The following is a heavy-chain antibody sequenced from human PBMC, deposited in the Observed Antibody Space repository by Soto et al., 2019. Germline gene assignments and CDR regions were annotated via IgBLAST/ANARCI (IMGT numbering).Heavy chain of an antibody. V-gene: IGHV4-30-4*01. CDR2: IYYSGST. Sequence: LSLTCTVSGASINSGDYYWSWIRQPPGKGLEWIGYIYYSGSTYYNPSLKSRVTISVDTSKNQFSLKLSSVTAADTAVYYCAGFSEVAATEINWFDPWGQGALVTVSS. CDR1: GASINSGDYY. D-gene: IGHD2-15*01. J-gene: IGHJ5*02. CDR3: AGFSEVAATEINWFDP.